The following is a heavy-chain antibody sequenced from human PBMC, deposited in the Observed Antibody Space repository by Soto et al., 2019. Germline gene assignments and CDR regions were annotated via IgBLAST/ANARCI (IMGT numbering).Heavy chain of an antibody. D-gene: IGHD6-13*01. Sequence: EVQLVESGGGLVKPGGSLRLSCAASGFTFSSYSMNWVRQARGKGLEWVSSISSSSSYIYYADSVKGRFTISRDNAKNSLYLQMNSLRAEDTAVYYCARGNIAAAGYFDYWGQGTLVTVSS. V-gene: IGHV3-21*01. CDR1: GFTFSSYS. CDR2: ISSSSSYI. CDR3: ARGNIAAAGYFDY. J-gene: IGHJ4*02.